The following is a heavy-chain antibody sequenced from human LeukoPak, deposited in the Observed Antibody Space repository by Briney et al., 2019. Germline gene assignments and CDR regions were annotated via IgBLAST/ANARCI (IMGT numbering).Heavy chain of an antibody. CDR1: GFTFSSYW. V-gene: IGHV3-7*01. Sequence: GGSLGLSCAASGFTFSSYWMSWVRQAPGKGLEWVANIKQDGSDKYYVDSVKGRFTISRDNAKNSLYLQMNSLRAEDTAVYYCARALRSSSLAGRDYWGQGTLVTVSS. D-gene: IGHD2-15*01. CDR3: ARALRSSSLAGRDY. J-gene: IGHJ4*02. CDR2: IKQDGSDK.